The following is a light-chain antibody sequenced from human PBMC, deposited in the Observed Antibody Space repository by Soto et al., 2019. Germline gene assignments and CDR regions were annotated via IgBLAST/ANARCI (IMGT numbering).Light chain of an antibody. Sequence: QSALTQPASVSGSPGQSITISCTGTSSDVGGYNYVSWYQQHPGKAPKLMIYEVSNRPSGVSNRFSGSKSGNTASLTISGLQAEDEADYFCSSYGSTSTRYVVGTGTKVTVL. J-gene: IGLJ1*01. CDR2: EVS. V-gene: IGLV2-14*01. CDR1: SSDVGGYNY. CDR3: SSYGSTSTRYV.